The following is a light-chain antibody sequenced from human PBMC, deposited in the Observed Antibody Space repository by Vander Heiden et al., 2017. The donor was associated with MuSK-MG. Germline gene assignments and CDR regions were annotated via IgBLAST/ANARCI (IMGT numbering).Light chain of an antibody. J-gene: IGLJ2*01. CDR2: DVS. CDR3: SSYASSSTVV. CDR1: SSDVGGYNF. Sequence: QSALTQPASVSGSPGQSITISCTGTSSDVGGYNFVSWYQQHPGKAPKLMIYDVSYRPSGVSDRFSGSKSGKTASLTISGLQAEDEADYYCSSYASSSTVVFGGGTKLTVL. V-gene: IGLV2-14*01.